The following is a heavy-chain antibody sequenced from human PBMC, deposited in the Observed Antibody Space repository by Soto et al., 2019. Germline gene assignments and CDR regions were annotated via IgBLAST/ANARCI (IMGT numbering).Heavy chain of an antibody. Sequence: QVQLVQSGAEVKKPGASVKVSCKASGYTFTSYGISWVRQAPGQGLEWMGWISAYNGNTNYAQKLQGRVTMTTDTPTSTAYMERGSLRSDETAVYYCARDMARGRPKSCSDCHLPGYWGQGTLVTVSS. CDR3: ARDMARGRPKSCSDCHLPGY. CDR1: GYTFTSYG. V-gene: IGHV1-18*01. J-gene: IGHJ4*02. D-gene: IGHD2-15*01. CDR2: ISAYNGNT.